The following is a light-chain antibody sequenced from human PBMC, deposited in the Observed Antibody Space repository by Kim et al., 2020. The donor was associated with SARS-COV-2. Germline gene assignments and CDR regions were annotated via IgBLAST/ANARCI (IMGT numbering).Light chain of an antibody. J-gene: IGLJ1*01. CDR1: NIGSNS. CDR2: FDS. CDR3: QVWDTSSDYQYV. V-gene: IGLV3-21*04. Sequence: SYELTQPPSVSVAPGKTARITCGGDNIGSNSVHWYQKKSGQAPVLVMYFDSDRPAGIPERFSASKSGNTATLTINKVEAGDDADYYGQVWDTSSDYQYVFGTGTKVTVL.